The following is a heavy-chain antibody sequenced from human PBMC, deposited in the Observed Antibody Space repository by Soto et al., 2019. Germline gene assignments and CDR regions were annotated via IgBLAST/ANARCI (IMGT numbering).Heavy chain of an antibody. J-gene: IGHJ6*02. CDR3: ARDRRYYDFWSGSNPTYYYYGMDV. D-gene: IGHD3-3*01. V-gene: IGHV4-61*01. CDR2: IYYSGST. Sequence: PSETLSLTCTVSGGSVSSGSYYWSWIRQPPGKGLEWIGYIYYSGSTNYNPSLKSRVTISVDTSKNQFSLKLSSVTAADTAVYYCARDRRYYDFWSGSNPTYYYYGMDVWGQGNKVTVSS. CDR1: GGSVSSGSYY.